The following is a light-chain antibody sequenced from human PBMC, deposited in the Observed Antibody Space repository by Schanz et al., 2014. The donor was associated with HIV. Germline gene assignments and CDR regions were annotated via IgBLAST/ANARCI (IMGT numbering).Light chain of an antibody. CDR2: DVS. Sequence: QSALTQPASVSGSPGQSITISCTGTSSDVGTYDYDSWYQQHPGKAPKLMIYDVSYRPSGVSNRFSGSKSGNTASLTISGLQTEDESDYYCCSYAGSSTWVFGGGTKVTVL. CDR1: SSDVGTYDY. J-gene: IGLJ3*02. CDR3: CSYAGSSTWV. V-gene: IGLV2-23*02.